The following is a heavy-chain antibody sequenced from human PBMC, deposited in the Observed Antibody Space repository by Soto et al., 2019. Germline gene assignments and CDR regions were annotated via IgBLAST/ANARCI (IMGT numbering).Heavy chain of an antibody. Sequence: LRLSCAASGFTFSSYEMNLVRQAPGKGLEWVSYISSSGSTIYYADSVKGRFTISRDNAKNSLYLQMNSLRAEDTAVYYCARVEQQLYYVWGQGTTVTVSS. J-gene: IGHJ6*02. CDR1: GFTFSSYE. V-gene: IGHV3-48*03. CDR3: ARVEQQLYYV. CDR2: ISSSGSTI. D-gene: IGHD6-13*01.